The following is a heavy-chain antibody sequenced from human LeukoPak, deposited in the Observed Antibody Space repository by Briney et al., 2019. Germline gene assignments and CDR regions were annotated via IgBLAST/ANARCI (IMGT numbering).Heavy chain of an antibody. CDR1: GGSFSGYY. D-gene: IGHD2-2*01. Sequence: SETLSLTCAVYGGSFSGYYWSWIRQPPGKGLEWIGEINHSGGTNYNPSLKSRVTISVDTSKNQFSLKLSSVTAADTAVYYCARSLGAPLGCGKGYCSSTSPKGHYMDVWGKGTTVTVSS. V-gene: IGHV4-34*01. CDR3: ARSLGAPLGCGKGYCSSTSPKGHYMDV. CDR2: INHSGGT. J-gene: IGHJ6*03.